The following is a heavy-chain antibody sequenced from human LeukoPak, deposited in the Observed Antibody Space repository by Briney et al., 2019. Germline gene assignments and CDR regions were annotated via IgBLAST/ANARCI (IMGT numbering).Heavy chain of an antibody. CDR2: IDWNGGST. J-gene: IGHJ4*02. CDR3: AKGRNVATSHFDY. CDR1: GFTFDDYG. V-gene: IGHV3-20*04. D-gene: IGHD5-12*01. Sequence: GGSLRLSCAASGFTFDDYGMSWVRQGPGKGLDWVSGIDWNGGSTRYADSVKGRFTISRDNAKNSLYLQMNSLRAEDTALYYCAKGRNVATSHFDYWGQGTLVTVSS.